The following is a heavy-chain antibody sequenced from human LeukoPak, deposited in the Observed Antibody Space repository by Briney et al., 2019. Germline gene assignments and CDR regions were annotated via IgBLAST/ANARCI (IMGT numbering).Heavy chain of an antibody. CDR2: IYSGGST. J-gene: IGHJ4*02. CDR3: ARDIYTAMVIWYFDY. V-gene: IGHV3-66*01. Sequence: GGSLRRSCAASGFTVSSNYMSWVREAPGKGLEWVSVIYSGGSTYYADSVKGRFTISRDNSKNTLYLQMNSLRAEDTAVYYCARDIYTAMVIWYFDYWGQGTLVTVSS. D-gene: IGHD5-18*01. CDR1: GFTVSSNY.